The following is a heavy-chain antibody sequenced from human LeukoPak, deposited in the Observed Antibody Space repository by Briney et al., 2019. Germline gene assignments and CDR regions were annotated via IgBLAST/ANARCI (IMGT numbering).Heavy chain of an antibody. V-gene: IGHV3-23*01. CDR3: SNPARPLFRGFIAFNYRDV. J-gene: IGHJ6*03. CDR1: GFTFSSYA. CDR2: ISGSGGST. Sequence: GGSLRLSCAASGFTFSSYAMSWVRQAPGKGLVWVSGISGSGGSTYYADSVKGRFTISRDSSKNTLYLQMNSLRAEDTAVYFCSNPARPLFRGFIAFNYRDVGGKGPRSPSP. D-gene: IGHD3-16*02.